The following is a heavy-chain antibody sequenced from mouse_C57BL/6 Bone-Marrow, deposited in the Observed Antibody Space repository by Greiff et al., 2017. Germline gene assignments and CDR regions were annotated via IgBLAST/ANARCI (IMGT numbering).Heavy chain of an antibody. V-gene: IGHV1-82*01. D-gene: IGHD2-2*01. Sequence: VQLQQSGPELVKPGASVKISCKASGYAFSSSWMNWVKQRPGKGLEWIGRIYPGDGDTNYNGTFKGKATLTADKSSSTAYMQRSSLTSEDSAVYCCARRYGYEAWFAYWGQGTLVTVSA. J-gene: IGHJ3*01. CDR3: ARRYGYEAWFAY. CDR1: GYAFSSSW. CDR2: IYPGDGDT.